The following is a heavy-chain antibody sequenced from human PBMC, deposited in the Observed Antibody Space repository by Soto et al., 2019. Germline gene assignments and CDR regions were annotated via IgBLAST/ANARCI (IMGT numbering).Heavy chain of an antibody. V-gene: IGHV4-31*03. CDR3: ARDHSAGRGWFDP. J-gene: IGHJ5*02. D-gene: IGHD6-6*01. Sequence: QVQLQESGPGLVKPSQTLSLTCTVSGASISSGGYFWTWIRQHPGKGLEWLGYIDYLGSAYYHPSLKSRATISVDTSNNQFALRLNSVPAADTAGYYCARDHSAGRGWFDPWGQGTLVAVSS. CDR2: IDYLGSA. CDR1: GASISSGGYF.